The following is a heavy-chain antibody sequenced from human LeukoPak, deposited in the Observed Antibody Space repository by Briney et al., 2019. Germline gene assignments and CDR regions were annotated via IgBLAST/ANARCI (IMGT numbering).Heavy chain of an antibody. CDR2: IYSGGTT. Sequence: PGGSLRLSCAASGFTVSSNYMSWVRQPPGKGLEWVSVIYSGGTTFYADSVKGRFTISRDNSKNTLYLQMNSLRADDTAVYYCAKLKGWYGEGYFDYWGQATVVTVSS. V-gene: IGHV3-53*03. D-gene: IGHD3-10*01. CDR1: GFTVSSNY. J-gene: IGHJ4*02. CDR3: AKLKGWYGEGYFDY.